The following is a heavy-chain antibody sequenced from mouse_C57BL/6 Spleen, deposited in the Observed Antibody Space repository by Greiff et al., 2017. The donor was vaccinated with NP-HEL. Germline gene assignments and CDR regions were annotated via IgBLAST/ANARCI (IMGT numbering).Heavy chain of an antibody. J-gene: IGHJ3*01. CDR3: TTGWSEAY. CDR2: IDPENGDT. V-gene: IGHV14-4*01. Sequence: VQLKESGAELVRPGASVKLSCTASGFNIKDDYMHWVKQRPEQGLEWIGWIDPENGDTEYASKFQGKATITADTSSNTAYLQLSSLTSEDTAVYYCTTGWSEAYWGQGTLVTVSA. CDR1: GFNIKDDY. D-gene: IGHD2-3*01.